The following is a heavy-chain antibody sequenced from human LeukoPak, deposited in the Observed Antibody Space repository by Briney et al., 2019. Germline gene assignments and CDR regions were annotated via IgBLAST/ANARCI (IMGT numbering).Heavy chain of an antibody. Sequence: QSGGSLRLSCAASGFTFSSYAMSWVRQAPGKGLEWVSAISGSGGSTYYADSVKGRFTISRDNSKNTLYLQMNSLRAEDTAVYYCAKHAETYYYDSSGYYQTYYLDYWGQGTLVTVSS. J-gene: IGHJ4*02. CDR3: AKHAETYYYDSSGYYQTYYLDY. V-gene: IGHV3-23*01. CDR2: ISGSGGST. CDR1: GFTFSSYA. D-gene: IGHD3-22*01.